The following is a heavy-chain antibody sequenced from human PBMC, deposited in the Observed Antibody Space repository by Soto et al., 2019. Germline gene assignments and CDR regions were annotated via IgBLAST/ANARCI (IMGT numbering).Heavy chain of an antibody. V-gene: IGHV4-31*03. CDR2: IYNSAPT. Sequence: QVQLQASGPGLVKPSQTLSLTCTVSGGSISTGGYYWSWIRQHPGKGLEWIGYIYNSAPTYYNPSLTGRVTISVDTSKTQFSLKLSSVTVADTAVYYCARDPAPWGQGALVTVSS. CDR3: ARDPAP. J-gene: IGHJ5*02. CDR1: GGSISTGGYY.